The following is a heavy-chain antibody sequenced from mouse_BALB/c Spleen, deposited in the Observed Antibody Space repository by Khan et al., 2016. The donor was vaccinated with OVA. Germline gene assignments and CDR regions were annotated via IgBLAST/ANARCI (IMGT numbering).Heavy chain of an antibody. CDR2: ISDGGSYT. Sequence: EVELVESGGGLVKPGGSLKLSCAASGFTFSDYYMYWVRQTPEKRLEWVATISDGGSYTYYPDSVSGRFTISRDDAKNNLYLQMNSLKSEDTAMYNCARGYYGDPVAYWGQGTLVTVSA. J-gene: IGHJ3*01. D-gene: IGHD2-13*01. CDR3: ARGYYGDPVAY. CDR1: GFTFSDYY. V-gene: IGHV5-4*02.